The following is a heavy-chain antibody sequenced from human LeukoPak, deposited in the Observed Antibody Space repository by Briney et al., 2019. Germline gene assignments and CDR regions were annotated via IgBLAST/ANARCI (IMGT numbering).Heavy chain of an antibody. V-gene: IGHV4-59*12. CDR1: GGSISSYY. CDR2: IYYSGST. Sequence: SETLSLTCTVSGGSISSYYWSWIRQPPGKGLEWIGYIYYSGSTNYNPSLKSRVAISVDTSKNQFSLKLSSVTAADTAVYYCAKRPMVRGVINFDYWGQGTLVTVSS. J-gene: IGHJ4*02. D-gene: IGHD3-10*01. CDR3: AKRPMVRGVINFDY.